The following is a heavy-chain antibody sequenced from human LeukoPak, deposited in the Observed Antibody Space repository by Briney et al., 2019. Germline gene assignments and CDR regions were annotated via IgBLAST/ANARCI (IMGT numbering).Heavy chain of an antibody. V-gene: IGHV3-30*02. CDR3: ARLSSGYDFRYYYYYMDV. Sequence: GGSLRLSCAASGFTFSSYGMHWVRQAPGKGLEWVAFMRYDGSNKYYADSVKGRFTISRDNSKNTLYLQMNSLRAEDTAVYYCARLSSGYDFRYYYYYMDVWGKGTTVTISS. CDR2: MRYDGSNK. J-gene: IGHJ6*03. D-gene: IGHD3-22*01. CDR1: GFTFSSYG.